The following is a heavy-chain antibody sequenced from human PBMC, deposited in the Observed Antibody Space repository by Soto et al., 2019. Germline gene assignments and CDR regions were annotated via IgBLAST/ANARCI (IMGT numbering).Heavy chain of an antibody. D-gene: IGHD3-3*01. V-gene: IGHV4-59*08. CDR3: ARAFWSGYPPSYYYMDV. J-gene: IGHJ6*03. CDR1: CVSISSYY. Sequence: SETLSLTCTGSCVSISSYYWSWIRQPPGKGLEWIGYIYYSGSTNYNPSLKSRVTISVDTSKNQFSLKLSSVTAADTAVYYCARAFWSGYPPSYYYMDVWGKGTTVTVSS. CDR2: IYYSGST.